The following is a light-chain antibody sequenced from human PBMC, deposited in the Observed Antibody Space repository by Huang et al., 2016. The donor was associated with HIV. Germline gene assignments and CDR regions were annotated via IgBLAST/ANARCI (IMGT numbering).Light chain of an antibody. V-gene: IGKV3-20*01. J-gene: IGKJ2*03. CDR3: QRYGSSPPYS. Sequence: EIVLTQSPGTLSMSPGEIATLSCRASHSFSSAYLAWYQQKPGQAPRLVIFGASTRATGIPDRFSGGVSGTDFTLTISRLEPEDFAVYYCQRYGSSPPYSFGQGTKLEIK. CDR1: HSFSSAY. CDR2: GAS.